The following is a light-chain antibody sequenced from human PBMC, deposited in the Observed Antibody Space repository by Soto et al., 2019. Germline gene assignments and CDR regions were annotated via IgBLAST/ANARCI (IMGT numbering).Light chain of an antibody. CDR1: QSLSSRY. CDR2: GAS. Sequence: EIVLTQSPGTLSLSPGDRATLSCRASQSLSSRYLAWYRQKPGQAPRLLIYGASNRATGIPDRFSGSGSGTDFILIISRLEPDDFAVYYCQQYSSSPPTFGGGTKVEIK. CDR3: QQYSSSPPT. J-gene: IGKJ4*01. V-gene: IGKV3-20*01.